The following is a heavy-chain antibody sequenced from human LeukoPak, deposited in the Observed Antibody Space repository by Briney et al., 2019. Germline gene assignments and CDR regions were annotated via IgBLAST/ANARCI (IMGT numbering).Heavy chain of an antibody. V-gene: IGHV3-30*18. CDR2: ISYDGSNK. D-gene: IGHD2-15*01. CDR3: AKDQDYCSGGSCYSLPT. Sequence: PGRSLRLSCAASGFTFSSYGMHWVRQAPGKGLEWVAVISYDGSNKYYADSVKGRFTISRDNSKNTLYLQMNSLRAEDTAVYYCAKDQDYCSGGSCYSLPTWGQGTLVTVSS. CDR1: GFTFSSYG. J-gene: IGHJ5*02.